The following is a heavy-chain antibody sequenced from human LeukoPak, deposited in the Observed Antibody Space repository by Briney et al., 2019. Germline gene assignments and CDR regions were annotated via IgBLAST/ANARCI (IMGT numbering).Heavy chain of an antibody. D-gene: IGHD5-18*01. CDR1: GLSVSNNY. V-gene: IGHV3-53*01. Sequence: GGSLRLSCVASGLSVSNNYMNWVRQAPGEGLEWVSALYIGGNTYYVDSVRGRFTISRDNSKITLYLQMNSLRAEDTAIYYCMAAAGYNYGQCWGQGTLVTVSS. CDR2: LYIGGNT. CDR3: MAAAGYNYGQC. J-gene: IGHJ4*02.